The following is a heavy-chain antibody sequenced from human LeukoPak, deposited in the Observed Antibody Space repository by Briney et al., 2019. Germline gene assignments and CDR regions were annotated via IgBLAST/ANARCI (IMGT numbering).Heavy chain of an antibody. CDR2: TYYRSKWYN. V-gene: IGHV6-1*01. D-gene: IGHD3-10*01. J-gene: IGHJ6*04. CDR1: GDSVSSNSAA. Sequence: SQTLSLTCAISGDSVSSNSAAWNWIRQSPSRGLEWLGRTYYRSKWYNDYAVSVKGRITINPDTSKNQFSLQLNSVTPEDTAVYYCARGLWFGELPPSGMDVWGKGTTVTVSS. CDR3: ARGLWFGELPPSGMDV.